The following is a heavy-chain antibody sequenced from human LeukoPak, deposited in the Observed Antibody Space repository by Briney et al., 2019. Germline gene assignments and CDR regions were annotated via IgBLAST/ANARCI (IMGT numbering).Heavy chain of an antibody. V-gene: IGHV3-15*01. CDR2: IKSKTDGGTT. Sequence: PGGSLRLSCAASGFTFSNAWMSWVRQAPGKGLEWVGRIKSKTDGGTTDYAAPVKGRFTISRDDSKNTLYLQMNSLKTEDTAVYYCTTGSRVHSGYDSDYWGQGTLVTVSS. J-gene: IGHJ4*02. CDR3: TTGSRVHSGYDSDY. D-gene: IGHD5-12*01. CDR1: GFTFSNAW.